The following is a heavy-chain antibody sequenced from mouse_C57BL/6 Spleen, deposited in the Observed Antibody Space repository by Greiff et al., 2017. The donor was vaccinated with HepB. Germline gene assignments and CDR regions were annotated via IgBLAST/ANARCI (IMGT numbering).Heavy chain of an antibody. V-gene: IGHV1-63*01. Sequence: QVQLQQSGAELVRPGTSVKMSCKASGYTFTNYWIGWAKQRPGHGLEWIGDIYPGGGYTNYNEKFKGKATLTADKSSSTAYMQFSSLTSEDSAIYYCARSGDGYWFAYWGQGTLVTVSA. CDR3: ARSGDGYWFAY. CDR2: IYPGGGYT. CDR1: GYTFTNYW. J-gene: IGHJ3*01. D-gene: IGHD2-3*01.